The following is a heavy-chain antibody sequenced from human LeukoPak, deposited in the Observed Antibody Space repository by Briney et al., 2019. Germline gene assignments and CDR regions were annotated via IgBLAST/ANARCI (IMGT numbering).Heavy chain of an antibody. CDR2: IYGSGGST. Sequence: GESLRLSCAASGFTFSSYAMSWVRQAPGKGLEWVSAIYGSGGSTYYADSVKGRFTTSRGNSKNSLYLQMNSLRAEDTAVYYCAKETVSAWYGHWGQGTLVTVSS. J-gene: IGHJ4*02. V-gene: IGHV3-23*01. CDR3: AKETVSAWYGH. CDR1: GFTFSSYA. D-gene: IGHD6-19*01.